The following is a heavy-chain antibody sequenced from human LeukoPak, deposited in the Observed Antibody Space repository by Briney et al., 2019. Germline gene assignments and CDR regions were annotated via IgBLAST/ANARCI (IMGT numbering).Heavy chain of an antibody. D-gene: IGHD1-26*01. CDR1: GFTFDDYA. V-gene: IGHV3-9*01. CDR2: ISWNSGSI. J-gene: IGHJ4*02. Sequence: GRSLRLSCAASGFTFDDYAMHWVRQAPGKGLEWVSGISWNSGSIGYADSVKGRFTISRDNSKNSLYLQMNTLRPEDTALYYCAKDTGPSGTTGLDYWGQGTLVTVSS. CDR3: AKDTGPSGTTGLDY.